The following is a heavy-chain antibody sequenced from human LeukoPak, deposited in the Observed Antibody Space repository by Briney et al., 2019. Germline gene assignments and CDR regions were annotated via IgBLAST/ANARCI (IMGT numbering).Heavy chain of an antibody. CDR3: ARVRDGYNPPDY. V-gene: IGHV3-66*01. J-gene: IGHJ4*02. CDR1: GFTVSSNY. Sequence: GGSLRLSCAASGFTVSSNYMSWVRQAPGKGLEWVSVIYSGGSTYYADSVKGRFTISRDNSKNTLYLRMSSLRAEDTAVYYCARVRDGYNPPDYWGQGTLVTVSS. CDR2: IYSGGST. D-gene: IGHD5-24*01.